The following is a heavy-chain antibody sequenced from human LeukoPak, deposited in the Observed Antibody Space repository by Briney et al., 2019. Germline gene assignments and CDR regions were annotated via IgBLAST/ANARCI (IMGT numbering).Heavy chain of an antibody. CDR1: GFTFSSYA. Sequence: GGSLRLSCAASGFTFSSYAMSWVRQAPGKGLEWVSAISGSGGRTYHADSVKGRFTISRDNSKNTLYLQMNSLRADDTAVYYCAKGNGDHAIHPDYWGQGTLVTVSS. J-gene: IGHJ4*02. D-gene: IGHD4-17*01. CDR2: ISGSGGRT. CDR3: AKGNGDHAIHPDY. V-gene: IGHV3-23*01.